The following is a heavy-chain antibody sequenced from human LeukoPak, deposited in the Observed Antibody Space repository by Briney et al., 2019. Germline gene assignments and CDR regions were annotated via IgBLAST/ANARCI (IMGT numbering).Heavy chain of an antibody. V-gene: IGHV4-59*01. D-gene: IGHD1-26*01. CDR3: ARDAAGATRRDYFDY. CDR2: IYYSGST. CDR1: GGSISSSS. J-gene: IGHJ4*02. Sequence: SETLSPTCTVSGGSISSSSWSWIRQPPGKGLEWIGYIYYSGSTNYNPSLKSRVTMSVDTSKNQFSLKLSSVTAADTAVYYCARDAAGATRRDYFDYWGQGTLVTVSS.